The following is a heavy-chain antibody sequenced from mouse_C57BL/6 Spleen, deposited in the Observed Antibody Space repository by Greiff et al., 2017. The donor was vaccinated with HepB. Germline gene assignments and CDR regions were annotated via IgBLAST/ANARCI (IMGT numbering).Heavy chain of an antibody. Sequence: VQLQQSGPELVKPGASVKISCKASGYAFSSSWMNWVKQRPGKGLEWIGRIYPGDGDTNYNGKFKGKATLTADKSSSTAYMQLSSLTSEDSAVYFCARYYYGSRGAWFAYWGQGTLVTVSA. J-gene: IGHJ3*01. V-gene: IGHV1-82*01. D-gene: IGHD1-1*01. CDR3: ARYYYGSRGAWFAY. CDR1: GYAFSSSW. CDR2: IYPGDGDT.